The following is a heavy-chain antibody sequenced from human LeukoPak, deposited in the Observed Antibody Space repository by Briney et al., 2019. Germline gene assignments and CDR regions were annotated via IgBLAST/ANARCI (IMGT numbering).Heavy chain of an antibody. D-gene: IGHD5-18*01. CDR2: INGYGSST. CDR3: ARDAPGNTALDY. Sequence: PGGSLRLSCAASGFTFISYWMHWVRQAPGKGLVWVSRINGYGSSTDFADSVKGRFTISRDNAKNPLYLQMNSLRAEDTAVYYCARDAPGNTALDYWGQGTLVTVSS. CDR1: GFTFISYW. V-gene: IGHV3-74*01. J-gene: IGHJ4*02.